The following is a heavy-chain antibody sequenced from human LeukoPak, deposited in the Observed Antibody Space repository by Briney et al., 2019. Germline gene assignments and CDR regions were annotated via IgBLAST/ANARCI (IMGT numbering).Heavy chain of an antibody. D-gene: IGHD4-17*01. V-gene: IGHV5-10-1*01. CDR2: IDPSDSYT. CDR1: GYSFTSYW. J-gene: IGHJ4*02. Sequence: GESLKISCKGSGYSFTSYWISWVRQMPGKGLEWMGRIDPSDSYTNYSPSFQGHVTISADKSISTAYLQWSSLKASDTAMYYCAIQPDGDFSPFDYWGQGTLVTVSS. CDR3: AIQPDGDFSPFDY.